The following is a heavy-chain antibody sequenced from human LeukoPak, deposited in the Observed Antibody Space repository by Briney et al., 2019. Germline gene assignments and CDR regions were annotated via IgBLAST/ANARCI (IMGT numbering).Heavy chain of an antibody. CDR3: AKRSDFLTGYSNY. D-gene: IGHD3-9*01. J-gene: IGHJ4*02. CDR2: ISGSGGST. CDR1: GFTFSTYA. Sequence: PGGSLRLSCATSGFTFSTYAMSWVRQAPGMGLEWVSAISGSGGSTYYADSVKGRFTVSRDNSKNTLYLQMNSLRAEDTAVYYCAKRSDFLTGYSNYWGQGTLVTVSS. V-gene: IGHV3-23*01.